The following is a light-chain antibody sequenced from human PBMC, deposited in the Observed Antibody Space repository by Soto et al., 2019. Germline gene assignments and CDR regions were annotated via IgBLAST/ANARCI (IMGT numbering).Light chain of an antibody. Sequence: EIIFTQSPDTLSLSPGERATLSCRASQTVSSNYLAWCQQRPGKAPRLLIYGASTRAAGIPDRLSGSGSGTDFTLPIRSLEPEDFAVYYCQQRSDWPSFGQGTRLEIK. CDR3: QQRSDWPS. CDR1: QTVSSNY. J-gene: IGKJ5*01. V-gene: IGKV3D-20*02. CDR2: GAS.